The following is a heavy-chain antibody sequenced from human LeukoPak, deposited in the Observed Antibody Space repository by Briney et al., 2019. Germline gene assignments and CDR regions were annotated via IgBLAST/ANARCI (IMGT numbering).Heavy chain of an antibody. CDR3: AKDQDTSAWFWDF. D-gene: IGHD6-19*01. CDR2: ISWEGGST. Sequence: GGSLRLSCAASGFTFEDYGMHWVRQAPGKGLEWVSLISWEGGSTYYADSVKGRFTISRDNSKNFLYLQMDSLRTEDTAFYYCAKDQDTSAWFWDFWGQGTLVTVSS. V-gene: IGHV3-43D*03. J-gene: IGHJ4*02. CDR1: GFTFEDYG.